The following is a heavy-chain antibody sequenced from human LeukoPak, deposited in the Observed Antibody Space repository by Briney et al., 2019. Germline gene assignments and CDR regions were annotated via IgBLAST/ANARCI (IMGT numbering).Heavy chain of an antibody. CDR3: TTCYSLYYYYMDV. V-gene: IGHV3-15*01. CDR2: SKSNTDGGTT. D-gene: IGHD2-2*02. Sequence: GRTLRLSCAASVFTFSNAWIIWVRHAPGKGRDWVVRSKSNTDGGTTDYAAPVKGRFTISRDDSKNTLYLQMHSLKTEDTAVYYCTTCYSLYYYYMDVWGKGTTVTVSS. CDR1: VFTFSNAW. J-gene: IGHJ6*03.